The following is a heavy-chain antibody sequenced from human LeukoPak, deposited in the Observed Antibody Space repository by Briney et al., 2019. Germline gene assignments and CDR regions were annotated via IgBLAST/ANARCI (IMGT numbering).Heavy chain of an antibody. V-gene: IGHV5-51*01. Sequence: GESLKISCKGSGYSFTSYWIGWVRQLPGKGLEWMGVIYPGDSDTRYSPSFQGQVTISADKSISTAYLQWSSLKASDTAMYYCARPGQLGEYTPYYFDYWGQGTLVTVSS. CDR2: IYPGDSDT. CDR1: GYSFTSYW. D-gene: IGHD3-16*01. J-gene: IGHJ4*02. CDR3: ARPGQLGEYTPYYFDY.